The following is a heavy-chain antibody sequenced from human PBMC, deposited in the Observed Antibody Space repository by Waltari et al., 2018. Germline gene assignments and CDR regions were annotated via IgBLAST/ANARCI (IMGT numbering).Heavy chain of an antibody. CDR3: ARGRYRRADY. V-gene: IGHV4-34*01. CDR2: INHSGST. CDR1: GGSFSGYY. J-gene: IGHJ4*02. Sequence: QVQLQQWGAGLLKPSETLSLPCAVYGGSFSGYYWSWIRQPPGKGLEWIGEINHSGSTNYNPSLKSRVTISVDTSKNQFSLKLSSVTAADTAVYYCARGRYRRADYWGQGTLVTVSS. D-gene: IGHD2-2*02.